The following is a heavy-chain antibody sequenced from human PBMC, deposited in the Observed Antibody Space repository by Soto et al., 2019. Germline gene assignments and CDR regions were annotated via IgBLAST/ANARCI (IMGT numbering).Heavy chain of an antibody. Sequence: GGSLRLSCSASGLGFTTYSMSWVRQPPGKGLEWVSGITGNGHNTYYAESVKGRFTISRDNSKNTLYLHMDSLRAEDAAEYYFLFIRGISKYYFVYWGQGTLATV. CDR3: LFIRGISKYYFVY. CDR2: ITGNGHNT. D-gene: IGHD3-10*01. J-gene: IGHJ4*02. CDR1: GLGFTTYS. V-gene: IGHV3-23*01.